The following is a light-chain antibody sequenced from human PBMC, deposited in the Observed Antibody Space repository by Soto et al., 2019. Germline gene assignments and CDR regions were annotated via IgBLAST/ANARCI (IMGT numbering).Light chain of an antibody. J-gene: IGLJ1*01. Sequence: QSALTQPASVSVSPGQSITISCTGSSSDDPFVSWYQHHPGKAPKLMIYDVSNRPSGVSDRFSGSKSGNTASLTISGLQADDEAAYYCCSSTNSNTLVFGTGTKLTVL. CDR2: DVS. V-gene: IGLV2-14*03. CDR1: SSDDPF. CDR3: CSSTNSNTLV.